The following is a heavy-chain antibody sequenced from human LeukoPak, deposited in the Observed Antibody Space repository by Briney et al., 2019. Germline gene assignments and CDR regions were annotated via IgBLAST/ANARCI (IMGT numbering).Heavy chain of an antibody. V-gene: IGHV4-4*07. CDR1: GGSFSGYD. D-gene: IGHD6-6*01. CDR3: ARDRDSSSSNNWFDP. CDR2: IYTSGST. J-gene: IGHJ5*02. Sequence: PSETLSLTCAVYGGSFSGYDWSWIRQPAGKGLEWIGRIYTSGSTNYNPSLKSRVTMSVDTSKNQFSLKLSSVTAADTAVYYCARDRDSSSSNNWFDPWGQGTLVTVSS.